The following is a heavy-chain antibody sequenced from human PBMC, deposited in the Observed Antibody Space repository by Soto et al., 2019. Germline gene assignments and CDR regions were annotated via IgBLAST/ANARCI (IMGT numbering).Heavy chain of an antibody. CDR2: ISSSSTTI. CDR1: GFTFSSYG. J-gene: IGHJ4*02. Sequence: EVQLVESGGGLVQPGGSRRLSCAASGFTFSSYGMNWVRQAPGKGLEWVSYISSSSTTIYYADSVKGRFTIFRDNAKNSLYLQLNSLRDEDTAVYYCARSPYYYDSSNYYGYWGQGTLVTVSS. D-gene: IGHD3-22*01. V-gene: IGHV3-48*02. CDR3: ARSPYYYDSSNYYGY.